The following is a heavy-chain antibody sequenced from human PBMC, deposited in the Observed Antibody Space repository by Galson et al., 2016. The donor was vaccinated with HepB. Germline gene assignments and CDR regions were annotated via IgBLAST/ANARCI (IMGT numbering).Heavy chain of an antibody. CDR2: LYAGGET. CDR1: GLSVSDAY. Sequence: SLRLSCAASGLSVSDAYMNWVRQAPGKGLEWVSVLYAGGETYYADSLRGRFTISRDNSKSILYLQMNSLRVEDTAVYYCARDPSLRNGMNVWGQGTTVTVSS. J-gene: IGHJ6*02. V-gene: IGHV3-66*01. CDR3: ARDPSLRNGMNV.